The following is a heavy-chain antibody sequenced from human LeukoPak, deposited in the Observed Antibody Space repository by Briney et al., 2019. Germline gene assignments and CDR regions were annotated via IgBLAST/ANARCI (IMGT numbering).Heavy chain of an antibody. D-gene: IGHD1-26*01. Sequence: GSSVKVSCKASGGTFSSYAISWVRQAPGQGLEWMGWINPNSGGTNYAQKFQGRVTMTRDTSISTAYMELSRLRSDDTAVYYCARVKRRGSYYYFDYWGQGTLVTVSS. V-gene: IGHV1-2*02. CDR3: ARVKRRGSYYYFDY. CDR2: INPNSGGT. J-gene: IGHJ4*02. CDR1: GGTFSSYA.